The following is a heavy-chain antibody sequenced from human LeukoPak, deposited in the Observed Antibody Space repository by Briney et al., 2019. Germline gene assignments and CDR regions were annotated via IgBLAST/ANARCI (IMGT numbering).Heavy chain of an antibody. CDR3: VRDPTTVTTFFDL. CDR2: IYKSMYSGGST. J-gene: IGHJ5*01. CDR1: GDSIGAYY. Sequence: SETLSLTCTVSGDSIGAYYWSWIRQPAGKGLEWIGRIYKSMYSGGSTDYNPSLRSRVTMSVDTSKNQLSLKLSSLTAADTAVYYCVRDPTTVTTFFDLWGQGTLVTVSS. V-gene: IGHV4-4*07. D-gene: IGHD4-17*01.